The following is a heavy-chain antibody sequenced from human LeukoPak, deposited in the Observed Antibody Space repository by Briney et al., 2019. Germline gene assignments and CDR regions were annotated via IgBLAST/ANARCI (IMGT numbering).Heavy chain of an antibody. V-gene: IGHV3-74*01. D-gene: IGHD3-22*01. CDR2: INTDGSST. J-gene: IGHJ4*02. Sequence: PGGSLRLSCAASGFTFSSYWMHWVRQAPGKGLVWVSRINTDGSSTSYADSVKGRFTISRDNAKNTLYLQMNSLRAEDTAVYYCARDKDYYDSSGDFDYWGQGTLVAVSS. CDR1: GFTFSSYW. CDR3: ARDKDYYDSSGDFDY.